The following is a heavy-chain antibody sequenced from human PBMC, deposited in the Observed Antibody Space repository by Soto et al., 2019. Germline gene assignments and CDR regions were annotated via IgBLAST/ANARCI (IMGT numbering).Heavy chain of an antibody. V-gene: IGHV4-59*01. D-gene: IGHD5-18*01. J-gene: IGHJ6*02. CDR1: GGSISSYY. CDR3: AREDSYGSYYYGMDV. Sequence: QVQLQESGPGLVKPSETLSLTCTVSGGSISSYYWSWIRQPPGKGLEWIGYIYYSGSTNYNPSLKSRVTISVDTSKNQFSLKLSSVTAADTAVYYCAREDSYGSYYYGMDVWGQGTTVTVSS. CDR2: IYYSGST.